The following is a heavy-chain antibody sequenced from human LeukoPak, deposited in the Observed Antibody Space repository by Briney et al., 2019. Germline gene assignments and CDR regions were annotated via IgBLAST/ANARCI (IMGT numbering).Heavy chain of an antibody. CDR2: ISAYNGNT. J-gene: IGHJ4*02. D-gene: IGHD6-19*01. Sequence: GASVKVSCKASGYTFTSYGISWVRQAPGQGLEWMGWISAYNGNTNYAQKFQGRVTITADKSTSTAYMELSSLRSEDTAVYYCARPFGISSGWYPLSYWGQGTLVTVSS. V-gene: IGHV1-18*01. CDR1: GYTFTSYG. CDR3: ARPFGISSGWYPLSY.